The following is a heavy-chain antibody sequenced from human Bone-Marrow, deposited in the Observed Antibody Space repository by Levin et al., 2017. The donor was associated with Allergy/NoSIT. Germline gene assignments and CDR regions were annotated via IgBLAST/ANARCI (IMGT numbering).Heavy chain of an antibody. D-gene: IGHD5-24*01. Sequence: SQTLSLTCTVSGGSISSGDYYWSWIRQPPGKGLEWIGYIYYSGSTYYNPSLKSRVTISVDTSKNQFSLKLSSVTAADTAVYYCARDGGGEEMATIYWGQGTLVTVSS. CDR2: IYYSGST. CDR3: ARDGGGEEMATIY. V-gene: IGHV4-30-4*01. CDR1: GGSISSGDYY. J-gene: IGHJ4*02.